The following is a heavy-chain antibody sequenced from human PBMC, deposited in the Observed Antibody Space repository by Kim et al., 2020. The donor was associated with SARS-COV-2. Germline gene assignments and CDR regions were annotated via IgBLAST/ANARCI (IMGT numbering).Heavy chain of an antibody. J-gene: IGHJ5*02. CDR3: ARVPYSSSWYGHNWFDP. V-gene: IGHV3-30-3*01. D-gene: IGHD6-13*01. Sequence: GGSLRLSCAASGFTFSSYAMHWVRQAPGKGLEWVAVISYDGSNKYYADSVKGRFTISRDNSKNTLYLQMNSLRAEDTAVYYCARVPYSSSWYGHNWFDPWGQGTLVTVSS. CDR2: ISYDGSNK. CDR1: GFTFSSYA.